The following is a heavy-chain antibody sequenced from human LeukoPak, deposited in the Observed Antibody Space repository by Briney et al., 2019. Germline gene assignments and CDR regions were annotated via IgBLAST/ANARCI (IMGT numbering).Heavy chain of an antibody. Sequence: KPSETLSPTCNVSGDSLTSHFWSWIRQTPGKGLEWIGYVFHSGTTNYSPSLKSRVTISLDTSKKQFYLRLASVTAADTAVYYCARRMATVTDALYIWGRGTMVSVSS. J-gene: IGHJ3*02. D-gene: IGHD5-24*01. V-gene: IGHV4-59*08. CDR3: ARRMATVTDALYI. CDR1: GDSLTSHF. CDR2: VFHSGTT.